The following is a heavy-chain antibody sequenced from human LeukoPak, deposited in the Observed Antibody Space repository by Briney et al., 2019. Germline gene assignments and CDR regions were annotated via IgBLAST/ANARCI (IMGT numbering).Heavy chain of an antibody. Sequence: SETLSLTCTVSGGSISSYYWSWIRQPAGKGLEWIGRIYTSGSTNYNPSLKSRVTVSVDTSKNQFSLKLSSVTAADTAVYYCARDRGIAAAGTDDAFDIWGQGTMVTVSS. CDR3: ARDRGIAAAGTDDAFDI. CDR2: IYTSGST. D-gene: IGHD6-13*01. CDR1: GGSISSYY. J-gene: IGHJ3*02. V-gene: IGHV4-4*07.